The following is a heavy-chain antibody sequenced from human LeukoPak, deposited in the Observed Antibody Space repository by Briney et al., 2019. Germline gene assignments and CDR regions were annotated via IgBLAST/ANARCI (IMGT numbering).Heavy chain of an antibody. CDR2: INLGNGNA. D-gene: IGHD1-1*01. V-gene: IGHV1-3*01. CDR1: GYSLTSQA. CDR3: ARTGLFYMWNDGQLNWFDP. J-gene: IGHJ5*02. Sequence: ASVKVSCKASGYSLTSQAMYWVRQAPGQRLEWMGWINLGNGNAKYSEKFQGRVTITRDTSASIVYMELTGLRLEDTAIYYCARTGLFYMWNDGQLNWFDPWGQGTLVTVSS.